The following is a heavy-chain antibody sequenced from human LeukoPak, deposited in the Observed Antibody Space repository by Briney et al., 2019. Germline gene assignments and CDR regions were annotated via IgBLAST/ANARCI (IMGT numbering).Heavy chain of an antibody. D-gene: IGHD6-19*01. CDR1: GGSVSSTTYF. V-gene: IGHV4-39*01. CDR3: ARQVVAVAGTGYFDY. Sequence: SETLSLTCTVSGGSVSSTTYFWSWIRQPPGKGLEWIASINYSGSTYYNPSLKSRVTISVDTSENQFSLKLNSVTAADTAVYFCARQVVAVAGTGYFDYWGQGTLVTVSS. J-gene: IGHJ4*02. CDR2: INYSGST.